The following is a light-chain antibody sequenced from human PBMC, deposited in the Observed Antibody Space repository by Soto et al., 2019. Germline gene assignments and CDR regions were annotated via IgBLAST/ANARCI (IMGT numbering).Light chain of an antibody. J-gene: IGLJ1*01. Sequence: QSVRTQPPSVSAAPGQKVTISCSGSSSNIGNNYVSWYQQLPGTAPKLLIYDNNKRPSGIPDRFSDSKSGTSATLAITGLQTGDEADYYCGTWDSSLSAYVFGTGTKVTVL. CDR3: GTWDSSLSAYV. CDR2: DNN. V-gene: IGLV1-51*01. CDR1: SSNIGNNY.